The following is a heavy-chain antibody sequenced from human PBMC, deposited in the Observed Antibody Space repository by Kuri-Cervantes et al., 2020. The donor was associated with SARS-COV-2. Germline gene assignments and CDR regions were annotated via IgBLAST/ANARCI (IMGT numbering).Heavy chain of an antibody. D-gene: IGHD5-18*01. Sequence: GESLKISCAASGFMFNDYAMSWVRQAPGKGLEWVSSISGSGISADYADSVKGRFTISRGNSKNTLYLQMNSLRADETAVYYCAKERGYGNEYVDYWGQGTLVTVSS. CDR3: AKERGYGNEYVDY. CDR1: GFMFNDYA. CDR2: ISGSGISA. J-gene: IGHJ4*02. V-gene: IGHV3-23*01.